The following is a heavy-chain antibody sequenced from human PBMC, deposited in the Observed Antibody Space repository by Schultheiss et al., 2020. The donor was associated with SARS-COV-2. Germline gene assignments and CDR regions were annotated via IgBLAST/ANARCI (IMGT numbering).Heavy chain of an antibody. CDR2: ISSNSGSI. D-gene: IGHD2-21*02. Sequence: GGSLRLSCAASGFTFSSYAMSWVRQAPGKGLEWVSGISSNSGSIGYADSVKGRCTISRDNAKNSLYLQMNSLRAEDTALYYCAKDIRLHGTSPGPGMDVWGQGTTVTVSS. V-gene: IGHV3-9*01. CDR1: GFTFSSYA. J-gene: IGHJ6*02. CDR3: AKDIRLHGTSPGPGMDV.